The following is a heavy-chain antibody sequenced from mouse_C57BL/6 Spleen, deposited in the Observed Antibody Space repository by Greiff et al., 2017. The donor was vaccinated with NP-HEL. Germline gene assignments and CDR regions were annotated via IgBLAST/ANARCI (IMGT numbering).Heavy chain of an antibody. CDR2: ISSGGSYT. Sequence: EVQGVESGGDLVKPGGSLKLSCAASGFTFSSYGMSWVRQTPDKRLEWVATISSGGSYTYYPDSVKGRFTISRDNAKNTLYLQMSSLKSEDTAMYYCARRATVVKEDWYFDVWGTGTTVTVSS. J-gene: IGHJ1*03. V-gene: IGHV5-6*01. CDR3: ARRATVVKEDWYFDV. D-gene: IGHD1-1*01. CDR1: GFTFSSYG.